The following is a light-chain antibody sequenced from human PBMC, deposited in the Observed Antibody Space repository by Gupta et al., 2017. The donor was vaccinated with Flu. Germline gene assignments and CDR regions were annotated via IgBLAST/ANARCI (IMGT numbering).Light chain of an antibody. V-gene: IGLV2-14*01. CDR3: SSYTNSSTLVV. Sequence: SGDGSYNYISQYQQHPGNAPQLMIYQVSNRPSGGSNRFSGSKSGNTTSLTISGLQAEDDADYYCSSYTNSSTLVVFGRGTKLTVL. J-gene: IGLJ2*01. CDR1: SGDGSYNY. CDR2: QVS.